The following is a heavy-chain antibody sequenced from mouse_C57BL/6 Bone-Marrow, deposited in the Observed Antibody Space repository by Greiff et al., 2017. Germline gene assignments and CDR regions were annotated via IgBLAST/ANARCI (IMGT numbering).Heavy chain of an antibody. V-gene: IGHV14-4*01. J-gene: IGHJ2*01. Sequence: VQLQQSGAELVRPGASVKLSCTASGFNIKDDYMHWVKQRPEQGLEWIGWIDPENGDSEYASKFQGKATITADTSSNTAHLQLSSLTSEDTAVYYCTVYSNYDYYVDYWGQGTTLTVSS. CDR3: TVYSNYDYYVDY. CDR2: IDPENGDS. D-gene: IGHD2-5*01. CDR1: GFNIKDDY.